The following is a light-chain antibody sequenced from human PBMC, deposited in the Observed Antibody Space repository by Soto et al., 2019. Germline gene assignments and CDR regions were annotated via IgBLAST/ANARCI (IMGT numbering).Light chain of an antibody. CDR1: QSVESY. J-gene: IGKJ3*01. CDR3: QQRSNWPPFT. Sequence: EIVLTQSPATLSLSPGERATLSCRASQSVESYLAWYQQRPGQAPRLLLYDTSNRATGIPARFSGSGSGTDFTLTISSLEPEDFAVYYCQQRSNWPPFTFGPGTKVDIK. CDR2: DTS. V-gene: IGKV3-11*01.